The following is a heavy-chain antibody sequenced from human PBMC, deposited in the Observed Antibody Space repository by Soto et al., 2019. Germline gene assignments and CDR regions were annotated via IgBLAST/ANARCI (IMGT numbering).Heavy chain of an antibody. J-gene: IGHJ4*02. CDR1: GVTCSNHG. Sequence: QPGRSLRLSCAASGVTCSNHGMNWVRQAPGKGLEWVSVISYDGRHKHYADSVKGRFSVSRDNSQNTLYLQIYSLRGEDTAVYYCAKDRAPFIYDSWSGPFHFWGQGTLVTVSS. CDR3: AKDRAPFIYDSWSGPFHF. D-gene: IGHD3-3*01. CDR2: ISYDGRHK. V-gene: IGHV3-30*18.